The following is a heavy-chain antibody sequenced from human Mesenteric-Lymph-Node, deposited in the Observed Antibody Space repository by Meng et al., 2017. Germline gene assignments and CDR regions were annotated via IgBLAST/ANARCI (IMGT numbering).Heavy chain of an antibody. J-gene: IGHJ6*02. CDR2: INHSGST. CDR1: GGSFSGYY. Sequence: SETLSLTCAVYGGSFSGYYWSWIRQPPGKGLEWIGEINHSGSTNYNPSLKRRVTISVDTSKNQFSLKLSSVTAADTAVYYCARGLGFDVWGQGTTVTVSS. V-gene: IGHV4-34*01. D-gene: IGHD3-16*01. CDR3: ARGLGFDV.